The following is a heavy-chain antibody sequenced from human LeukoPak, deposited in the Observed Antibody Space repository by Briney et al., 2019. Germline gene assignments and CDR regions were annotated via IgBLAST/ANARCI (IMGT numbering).Heavy chain of an antibody. D-gene: IGHD2-15*01. CDR3: AREGSRRLYMDV. CDR1: GGSMTTGNW. V-gene: IGHV4-4*02. J-gene: IGHJ6*03. Sequence: PSETLFLTCAVSGGSMTTGNWWTWVRQSPDKGLEWIGEIFHNGTSNYNPSLKSRVTISIDISKNQFSLRVTSLTAADSAVYFCAREGSRRLYMDVWGRGTTIVVSS. CDR2: IFHNGTS.